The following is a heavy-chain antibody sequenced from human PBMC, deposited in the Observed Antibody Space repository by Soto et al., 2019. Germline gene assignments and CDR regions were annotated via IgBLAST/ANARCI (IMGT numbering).Heavy chain of an antibody. CDR3: DSWVRGLPHFDY. Sequence: GGSLRLSCAASGFTFSSYAMSWVRQAPGKGLEWVSAISGSGGSTYYADSVKGRFTISRDNSKNTLYLQMNSLRAEDTAVYYCDSWVRGLPHFDYWGQGTLVTVSS. D-gene: IGHD3-10*01. V-gene: IGHV3-23*01. CDR2: ISGSGGST. J-gene: IGHJ4*02. CDR1: GFTFSSYA.